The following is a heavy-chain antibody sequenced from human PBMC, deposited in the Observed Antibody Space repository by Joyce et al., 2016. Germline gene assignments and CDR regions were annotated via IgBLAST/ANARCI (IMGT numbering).Heavy chain of an antibody. D-gene: IGHD6-19*01. J-gene: IGHJ6*02. Sequence: EVQLVESGGGLVQPGGSLRLSCAASGFTVSSNYMSWVRQAPGKGLEWVSVIYSGCSTYYADSVNGRFTISRHNSKNTLYLQMNSLRAEDTAVYYCARDGIAVAGGYYGMDVWGQGTTVTVSS. CDR3: ARDGIAVAGGYYGMDV. CDR1: GFTVSSNY. V-gene: IGHV3-53*04. CDR2: IYSGCST.